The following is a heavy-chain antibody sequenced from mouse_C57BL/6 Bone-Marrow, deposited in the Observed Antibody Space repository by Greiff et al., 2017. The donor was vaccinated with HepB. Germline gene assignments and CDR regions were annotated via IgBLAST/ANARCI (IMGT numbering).Heavy chain of an antibody. CDR3: ARDRVYYDYDYWYFDV. J-gene: IGHJ1*03. Sequence: EVQVVESGGGLVKPGGSLKLSCAASGFTFSSYAMSWVRQTPEKRLEWVATISDGGSYTYYPDNVKGRFTISRDNAKNNLYLQMSHLKSEDTAMYYCARDRVYYDYDYWYFDVWGTGTTVTVSS. CDR1: GFTFSSYA. CDR2: ISDGGSYT. D-gene: IGHD2-4*01. V-gene: IGHV5-4*01.